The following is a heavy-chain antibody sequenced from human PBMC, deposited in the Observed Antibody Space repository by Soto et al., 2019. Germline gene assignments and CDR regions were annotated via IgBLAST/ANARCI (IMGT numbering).Heavy chain of an antibody. CDR3: APIGSYYTFLFS. CDR1: VFTFRSYS. V-gene: IGHV3-48*02. J-gene: IGHJ5*02. Sequence: PGGSMKISFAASVFTFRSYSMNWVRKDTGKGLEWVSYISSSSSTIYYADSVKGRFTISRDNAKNSLYLQMNSLRDEDTAVYYCAPIGSYYTFLFSWVQEPLVTVSS. D-gene: IGHD1-26*01. CDR2: ISSSSSTI.